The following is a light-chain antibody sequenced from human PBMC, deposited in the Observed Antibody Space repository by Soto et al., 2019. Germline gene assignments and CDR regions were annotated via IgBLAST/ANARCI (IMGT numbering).Light chain of an antibody. J-gene: IGLJ1*01. Sequence: QSVLTQPPSASGSFGQSVTISCTGTSSDVGGYNYVSWYQQHPGKAPKLMIYEVSERPSGVPDRLSGSKSGNTASLTVSGLQADDEADYYCSSYSGTNYHYVFGTGTKLTVL. CDR1: SSDVGGYNY. V-gene: IGLV2-8*01. CDR2: EVS. CDR3: SSYSGTNYHYV.